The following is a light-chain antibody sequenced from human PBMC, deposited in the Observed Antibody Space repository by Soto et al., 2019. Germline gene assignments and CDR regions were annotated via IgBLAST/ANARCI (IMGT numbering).Light chain of an antibody. CDR1: QSVSSSY. J-gene: IGKJ4*01. V-gene: IGKV3-20*01. CDR2: GAS. CDR3: QQYGSSLSLT. Sequence: EIVLMQSPGTLSLSPGERATLSCRASQSVSSSYLAWYQQKPGQAPRLLIYGASSRATDIPDRFSGSGSGTDFTLTISRLEPEDFAVYYCQQYGSSLSLTFGGGTKVDIK.